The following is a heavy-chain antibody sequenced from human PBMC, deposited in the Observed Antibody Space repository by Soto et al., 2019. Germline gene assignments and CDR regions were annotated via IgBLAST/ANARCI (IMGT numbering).Heavy chain of an antibody. CDR2: INPNSGGT. Sequence: ASVKVSCKASGYTFTGYYMHWVRQAPGQGLEWMGWINPNSGGTNYAQKFQGWVTMTRDTSISTAYMELSRLRSDDTAVYYCARGLNCTNGVCYAFDIWGQGTMVTV. J-gene: IGHJ3*02. CDR3: ARGLNCTNGVCYAFDI. V-gene: IGHV1-2*04. D-gene: IGHD2-8*01. CDR1: GYTFTGYY.